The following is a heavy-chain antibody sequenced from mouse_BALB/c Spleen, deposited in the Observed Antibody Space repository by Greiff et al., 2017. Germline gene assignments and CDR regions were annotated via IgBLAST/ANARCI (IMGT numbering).Heavy chain of an antibody. J-gene: IGHJ1*01. Sequence: QVQLQQSGPELVKPGASVKISCKASGYTFTDYYINWVKQKPGRGLEWIGWIYPGSGNTKYNEKFKGKATLTVDTSSSTAYMQLSSLTSEDTAVYFCARRGFHYYGYGYFDVWGAGTTVTVSS. CDR3: ARRGFHYYGYGYFDV. V-gene: IGHV1-84*02. D-gene: IGHD1-2*01. CDR2: IYPGSGNT. CDR1: GYTFTDYY.